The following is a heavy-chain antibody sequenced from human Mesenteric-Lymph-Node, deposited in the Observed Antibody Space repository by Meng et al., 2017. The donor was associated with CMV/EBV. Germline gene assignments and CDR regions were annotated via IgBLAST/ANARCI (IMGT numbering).Heavy chain of an antibody. D-gene: IGHD4-17*01. V-gene: IGHV1-18*01. CDR3: ARDHYTDYAMRSRSFDY. J-gene: IGHJ4*02. CDR2: INTYNCDT. CDR1: YTFTSYA. Sequence: YTFTSYAITWVRQAPGQGLAWTGGINTYNCDTNYAQNLQGRVTLTTDTSTSTTYMDLRSLTSDDTAVYYCARDHYTDYAMRSRSFDYWGPGTLVTVSS.